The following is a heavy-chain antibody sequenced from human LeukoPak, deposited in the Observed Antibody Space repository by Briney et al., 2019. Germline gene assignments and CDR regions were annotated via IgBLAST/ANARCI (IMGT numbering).Heavy chain of an antibody. CDR1: GFTFSSYS. CDR3: GSPCWDDSNAYSES. CDR2: MGSDSTTI. D-gene: IGHD3-22*01. Sequence: PGGSLRLSCAASGFTFSSYSMNWVRQAPGKGLEWVSYMGSDSTTIFYADSVRGRFTITRDNSKNTLYLQMNTLRADDTAVYYCGSPCWDDSNAYSESWGQGILVTVSP. J-gene: IGHJ5*02. V-gene: IGHV3-48*01.